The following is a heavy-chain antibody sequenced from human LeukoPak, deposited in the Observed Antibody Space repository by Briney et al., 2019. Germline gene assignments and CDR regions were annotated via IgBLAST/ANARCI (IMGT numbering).Heavy chain of an antibody. Sequence: GGSLRLSCAASGFTVRSNYMSWVRQAPGKGLEWVSVIYSGCSTYYADSVKGRFTFSRDNSKNTLYLQMNSLRAEDTAVYYCASPYYYGSGSYNLGAFDIWGQGTMVTVSS. J-gene: IGHJ3*02. CDR1: GFTVRSNY. V-gene: IGHV3-66*01. D-gene: IGHD3-10*01. CDR2: IYSGCST. CDR3: ASPYYYGSGSYNLGAFDI.